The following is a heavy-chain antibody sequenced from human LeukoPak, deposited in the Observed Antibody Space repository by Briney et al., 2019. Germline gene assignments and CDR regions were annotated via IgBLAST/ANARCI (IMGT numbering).Heavy chain of an antibody. V-gene: IGHV1-2*06. CDR1: GYTSTGYY. CDR3: AAFDIVVVPAAIIDYYYYYMDV. CDR2: INPNSGGT. Sequence: ASVKVSCKASGYTSTGYYMHWVRQAPGQGLEWMGRINPNSGGTNYAQKFQGRVTMTRDTSISTAYMELSRLRSDDTAVYYCAAFDIVVVPAAIIDYYYYYMDVWGKGTTVTVSS. D-gene: IGHD2-2*02. J-gene: IGHJ6*03.